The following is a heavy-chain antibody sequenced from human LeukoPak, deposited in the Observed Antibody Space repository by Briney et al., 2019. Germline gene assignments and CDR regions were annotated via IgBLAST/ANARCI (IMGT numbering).Heavy chain of an antibody. Sequence: SGGSLRLSCAVSGFTFSNYAMSWVRQAPEKGLEWVSAISGSGGSTYYADSVKGRFTISRDNSKNTLYLQMNSLRAEDTAVYYCAKGRGVDDYWGQGTLVTVSS. CDR1: GFTFSNYA. D-gene: IGHD3-10*01. CDR2: ISGSGGST. J-gene: IGHJ4*02. CDR3: AKGRGVDDY. V-gene: IGHV3-23*01.